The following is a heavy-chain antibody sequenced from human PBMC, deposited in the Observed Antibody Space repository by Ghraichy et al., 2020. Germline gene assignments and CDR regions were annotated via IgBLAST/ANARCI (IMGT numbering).Heavy chain of an antibody. CDR1: GYSISSGYY. J-gene: IGHJ4*02. Sequence: SETPSLTCTVSGYSISSGYYWGWIRQPPGKGLEWIGSIYHSGSTYYNPSLKSRVTISVDTSKNQFSLKLSSVTAADTAVYYCARERDDGRAYYFDYWGQGTLVTVSS. CDR2: IYHSGST. CDR3: ARERDDGRAYYFDY. V-gene: IGHV4-38-2*02. D-gene: IGHD1-1*01.